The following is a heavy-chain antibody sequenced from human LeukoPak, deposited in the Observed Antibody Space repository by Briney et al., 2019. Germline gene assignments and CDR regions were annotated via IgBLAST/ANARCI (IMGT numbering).Heavy chain of an antibody. CDR3: AGADPWRLVVPAANDY. J-gene: IGHJ4*02. D-gene: IGHD2-2*01. CDR2: IYYSGST. V-gene: IGHV4-59*01. CDR1: GGSISCYH. Sequence: SETLSLTCTVSGGSISCYHWSWLRQPPGKGLEWIGYIYYSGSTNYNPSLKSRVTISVATSKNQFSLKLSSVTAADTAVYYCAGADPWRLVVPAANDYWGQGTLVTVSS.